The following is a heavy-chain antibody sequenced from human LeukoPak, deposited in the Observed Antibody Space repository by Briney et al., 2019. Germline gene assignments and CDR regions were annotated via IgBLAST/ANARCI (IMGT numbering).Heavy chain of an antibody. J-gene: IGHJ6*03. Sequence: GASVKVSCKASGYTFTGHYMHWVRQAPGQGLEWMGWINPNSGGTNYAQKFQGRVTMTRDTSISTAYMELSRLRSDDTAVYYCARAGNYYYYYYMDVWGKGTTVTVSS. CDR1: GYTFTGHY. CDR3: ARAGNYYYYYYMDV. CDR2: INPNSGGT. V-gene: IGHV1-2*02.